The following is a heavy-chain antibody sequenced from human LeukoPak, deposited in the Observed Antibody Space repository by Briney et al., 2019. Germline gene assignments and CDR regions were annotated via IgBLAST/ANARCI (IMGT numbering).Heavy chain of an antibody. Sequence: ASVKVSCKVSGYTLTELSMHWVRQAPGKGLEWMGGFDPEDGETIYAQKFQGRVTMTEDTSTDTAYMELSSLRSEDTAVYYCARGRYSSGWYSFTAFFAFDIWGQGTMVTVSS. V-gene: IGHV1-24*01. D-gene: IGHD6-19*01. J-gene: IGHJ3*02. CDR2: FDPEDGET. CDR3: ARGRYSSGWYSFTAFFAFDI. CDR1: GYTLTELS.